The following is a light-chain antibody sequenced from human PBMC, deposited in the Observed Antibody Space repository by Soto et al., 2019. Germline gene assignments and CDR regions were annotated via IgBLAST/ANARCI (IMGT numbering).Light chain of an antibody. CDR3: SSYTSSSTPYV. Sequence: QYALTQPASVSGSPGQSITISCPGTSSDVGGYNYVSWYQQHPGKAPKLMIYEVSNRPSGVSNRFSGSKSGNTAALTISGLQAEYEADYYCSSYTSSSTPYVFGTGTKLTV. J-gene: IGLJ1*01. CDR1: SSDVGGYNY. V-gene: IGLV2-14*01. CDR2: EVS.